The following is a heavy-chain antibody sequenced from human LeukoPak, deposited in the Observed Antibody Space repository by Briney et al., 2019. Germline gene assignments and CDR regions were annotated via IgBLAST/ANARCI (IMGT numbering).Heavy chain of an antibody. V-gene: IGHV4-31*01. CDR1: GGSISSGGYY. CDR2: IYYSGST. CDR3: ARGAYYYDSSGYYSDAFDI. J-gene: IGHJ3*02. Sequence: SQTLSLTCTVSGGSISSGGYYWSWIPQHPGKGLEWIGYIYYSGSTYYNPSLKSLVTISVDTSKNQFSLKLSSVTAADTAVYYCARGAYYYDSSGYYSDAFDIWGQGTMVTVSS. D-gene: IGHD3-22*01.